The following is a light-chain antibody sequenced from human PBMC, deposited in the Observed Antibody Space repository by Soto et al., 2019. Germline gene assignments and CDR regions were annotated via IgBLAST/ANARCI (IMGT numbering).Light chain of an antibody. CDR2: EVN. V-gene: IGLV2-8*01. J-gene: IGLJ1*01. Sequence: QSALTQPPSASGSPGQSVTISCTGTSSVYVSWYQQHPVKAPKLIIYEVNKRPSGVPDRFSGSKSGNTASLTVSGLQAEDEADYYCSSNAGNNDFVFGTGTKVTVL. CDR1: SSVY. CDR3: SSNAGNNDFV.